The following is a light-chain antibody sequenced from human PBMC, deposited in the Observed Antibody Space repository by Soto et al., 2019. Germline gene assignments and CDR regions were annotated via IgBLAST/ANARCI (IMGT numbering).Light chain of an antibody. CDR3: QQYKSWPPERT. CDR1: QSISSN. Sequence: EIVMTQSPATLSVSPGERATLSCRASQSISSNLAWYQQKPGQAPRLLIYGASTRATGIPARFSGSGSGTGFTLTISSLQSADFAVYYCQQYKSWPPERTFGQGTKVEIK. CDR2: GAS. V-gene: IGKV3-15*01. J-gene: IGKJ1*01.